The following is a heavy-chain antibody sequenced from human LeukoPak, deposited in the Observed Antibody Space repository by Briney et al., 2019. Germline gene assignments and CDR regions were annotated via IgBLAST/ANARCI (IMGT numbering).Heavy chain of an antibody. V-gene: IGHV3-21*01. Sequence: PGGSLRLSCAASGFTFSSYSMNWVRQAPGKGLEWVSSISSSSSYIYYADSVKGRFTISRDNVKNSLYLQMNSLRAEDTAVYYCARNPIAAVDYWGQGTLVTVSS. CDR3: ARNPIAAVDY. J-gene: IGHJ4*02. CDR2: ISSSSSYI. CDR1: GFTFSSYS. D-gene: IGHD6-13*01.